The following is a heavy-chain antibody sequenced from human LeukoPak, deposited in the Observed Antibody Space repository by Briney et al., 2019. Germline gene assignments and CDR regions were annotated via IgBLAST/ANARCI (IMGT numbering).Heavy chain of an antibody. CDR1: GFTLSNYW. V-gene: IGHV3-74*01. J-gene: IGHJ4*02. Sequence: GGSLRLSCAASGFTLSNYWMHWVRQAPGKGLVWVSRINSDAITTYADSVKGRFTISRDNAKNSLYLQMNSLRVEDTALYYCARRAPSHDFDDWGQGTLVTVSS. CDR2: INSDAIT. CDR3: ARRAPSHDFDD.